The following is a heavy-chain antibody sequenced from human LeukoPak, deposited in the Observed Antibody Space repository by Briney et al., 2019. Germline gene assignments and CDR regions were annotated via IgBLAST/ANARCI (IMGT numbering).Heavy chain of an antibody. CDR2: IRNKANGGKT. Sequence: QAGGSLRLSCAASGFTFSDYYMGWVRQAPGKGLEWVGIIRNKANGGKTEKTTSVKGRFTISRDDSKSITYLQMNSLRAEDTAVYYCAELGITMIGGVWGKGTTVTISS. J-gene: IGHJ6*04. D-gene: IGHD3-10*02. CDR1: GFTFSDYY. CDR3: AELGITMIGGV. V-gene: IGHV3-71*03.